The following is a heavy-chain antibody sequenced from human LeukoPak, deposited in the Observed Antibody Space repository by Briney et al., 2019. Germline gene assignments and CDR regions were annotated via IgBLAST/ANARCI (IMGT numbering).Heavy chain of an antibody. V-gene: IGHV1-69*04. CDR2: IIPILGIA. Sequence: SVKVSCKASGGTCSSYAISWVRQAPGQGLEWMGKIIPILGIANYAQKFQGRVTITADKSTSTAYMELSSLRSEDTAVYYCAREALVVTAAAGYFDYWGQGTLVTVSS. CDR3: AREALVVTAAAGYFDY. J-gene: IGHJ4*02. D-gene: IGHD2-21*02. CDR1: GGTCSSYA.